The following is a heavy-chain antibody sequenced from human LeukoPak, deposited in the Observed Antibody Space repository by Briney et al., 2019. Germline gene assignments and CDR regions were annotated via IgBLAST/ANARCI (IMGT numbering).Heavy chain of an antibody. J-gene: IGHJ2*01. Sequence: SETLSLTCTVSGYSISIAFYWGWIQQPPGKGLEWIGSISHSGSTYYNLSLKSRVTISVDTSKNQFSLKLSSVTAADTAVYYCARGFDYYDSSGYLSNWYFDLWGRGTLVTVSS. D-gene: IGHD3-22*01. V-gene: IGHV4-38-2*02. CDR3: ARGFDYYDSSGYLSNWYFDL. CDR1: GYSISIAFY. CDR2: ISHSGST.